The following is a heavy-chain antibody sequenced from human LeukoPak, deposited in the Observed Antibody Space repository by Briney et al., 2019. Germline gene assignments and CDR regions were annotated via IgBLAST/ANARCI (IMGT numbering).Heavy chain of an antibody. CDR1: GIAFDKNA. V-gene: IGHV3-23*01. J-gene: IGHJ3*02. Sequence: PGGSLRLSCAAFGIAFDKNAMSWVRQAPGKGLEWVSTISHSGGATHYADSVKGRFTISRDNSKNTLYLQMNSLRAEDTAVYYCARDPNYYDSSAQDAFDIWGQGTMVTVSS. CDR3: ARDPNYYDSSAQDAFDI. D-gene: IGHD3-22*01. CDR2: ISHSGGAT.